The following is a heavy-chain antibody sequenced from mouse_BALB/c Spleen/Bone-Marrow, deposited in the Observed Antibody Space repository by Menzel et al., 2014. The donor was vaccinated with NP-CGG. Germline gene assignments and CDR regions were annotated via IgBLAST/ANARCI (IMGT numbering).Heavy chain of an antibody. Sequence: EVQRVESGPGLVKPSQSLSLTCTVTGYSITSDYAWNWIRQFPGNKLEWMGYISYSGSTSYNPSLKSRISITRDTSENQFFLQLNSVTTEDTATYYCAREGDYYGSSFDYWGQGTTLTVSS. CDR3: AREGDYYGSSFDY. D-gene: IGHD1-1*01. V-gene: IGHV3-2*02. CDR1: GYSITSDYA. J-gene: IGHJ2*01. CDR2: ISYSGST.